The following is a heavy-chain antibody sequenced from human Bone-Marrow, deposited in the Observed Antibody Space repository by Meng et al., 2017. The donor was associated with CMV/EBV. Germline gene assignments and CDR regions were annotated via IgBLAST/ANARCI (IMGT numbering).Heavy chain of an antibody. J-gene: IGHJ4*02. CDR3: ARDREVPAAIEYYFDY. Sequence: GESLKISCAASGFTFSNAWMSWVRQAPGKGLEWVGRIKSKTDGGTTDYAAPVKGRFTISRDDSKNTLYLQMNSLRAEDTAVYYCARDREVPAAIEYYFDYWGQGTLVTVSS. D-gene: IGHD2-2*02. CDR2: IKSKTDGGTT. V-gene: IGHV3-15*01. CDR1: GFTFSNAW.